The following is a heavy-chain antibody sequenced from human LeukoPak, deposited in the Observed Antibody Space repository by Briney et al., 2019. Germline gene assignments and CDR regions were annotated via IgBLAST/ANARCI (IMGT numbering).Heavy chain of an antibody. CDR2: ISSSSSTI. J-gene: IGHJ4*02. CDR3: ARDQEGQIGTWAEMDRFDY. V-gene: IGHV3-48*02. Sequence: GGSLRLSCAASGFTFNSYSMSWVRQAPGKGLEWVSYISSSSSTIYYADSVKGRFTISRDNAKNSLYLQMNSLRDEDTAVYYCARDQEGQIGTWAEMDRFDYWGQGTLVTVFS. CDR1: GFTFNSYS. D-gene: IGHD1-26*01.